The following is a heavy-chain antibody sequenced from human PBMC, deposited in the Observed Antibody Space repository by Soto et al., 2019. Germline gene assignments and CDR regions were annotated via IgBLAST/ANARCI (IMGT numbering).Heavy chain of an antibody. V-gene: IGHV3-11*01. J-gene: IGHJ4*02. CDR2: ISSSGDTG. Sequence: GGDRRDPWGGSGCILRAREHRVFRQAPGKGLEWISYISSSGDTGNYADSVKGRFTVSRDNAKNSLYLQMNSLRAEDTAVYYCARDRGAVVGQYFDYWGQGTLVTVPS. D-gene: IGHD6-19*01. CDR3: ARDRGAVVGQYFDY. CDR1: GCILRARE.